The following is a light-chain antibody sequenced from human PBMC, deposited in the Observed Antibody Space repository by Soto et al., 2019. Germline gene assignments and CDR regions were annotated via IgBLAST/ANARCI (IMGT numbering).Light chain of an antibody. CDR3: QQANSFPHT. Sequence: DLQMTQSPSSVSASVGDRVTITCRASQGISSWVAWYHQKPGKAPKLLIYAASSLQSGVPSRFSGSGSGTDFTLTISSLQPEDFATYYCQQANSFPHTFGQGTKLEIK. CDR1: QGISSW. J-gene: IGKJ2*01. CDR2: AAS. V-gene: IGKV1-12*01.